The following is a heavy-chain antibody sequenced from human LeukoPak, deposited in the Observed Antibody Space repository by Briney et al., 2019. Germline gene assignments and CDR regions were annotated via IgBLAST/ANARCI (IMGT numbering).Heavy chain of an antibody. Sequence: SETLSLTCTVSGGSITSSSHHWGWLRQPPGKGLEWIGSIYYSGTTYYKPSLRSRVPISVDTSKNQFYLRLTSVTAADTAVYSCARDGGEFLPWPNWFDPWGQGTLVTVSS. V-gene: IGHV4-39*07. CDR1: GGSITSSSHH. CDR3: ARDGGEFLPWPNWFDP. D-gene: IGHD3-16*01. CDR2: IYYSGTT. J-gene: IGHJ5*02.